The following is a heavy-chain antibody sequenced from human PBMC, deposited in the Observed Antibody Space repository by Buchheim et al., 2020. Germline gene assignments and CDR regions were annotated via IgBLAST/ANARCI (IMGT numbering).Heavy chain of an antibody. D-gene: IGHD3-3*01. CDR2: IKSKTDGGTT. J-gene: IGHJ4*02. V-gene: IGHV3-15*01. CDR3: TTDWVYDFLYYFDY. CDR1: GFTFSNAW. Sequence: EVQLVESGGGLVKPGGSLRLSCAASGFTFSNAWMSWVRQAPGKGLEWVGRIKSKTDGGTTDYAAPVKGRFTISREDPHTTLYLQMNSLKTEDTAVYYCTTDWVYDFLYYFDYWGQGTL.